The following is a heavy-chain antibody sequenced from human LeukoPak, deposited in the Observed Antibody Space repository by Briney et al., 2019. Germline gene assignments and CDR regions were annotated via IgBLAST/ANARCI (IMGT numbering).Heavy chain of an antibody. CDR1: GYTFTSYG. CDR2: ISAYNGNT. Sequence: ASVKVSCKASGYTFTSYGISWVRQAPGQGLEWMGWISAYNGNTNYAQKLQGRVTMTTDTSTSTAYMELSSLRSEDTAVYYCARDDSSGWATELTFDIWGQGTMVTVSS. V-gene: IGHV1-18*01. D-gene: IGHD6-19*01. CDR3: ARDDSSGWATELTFDI. J-gene: IGHJ3*02.